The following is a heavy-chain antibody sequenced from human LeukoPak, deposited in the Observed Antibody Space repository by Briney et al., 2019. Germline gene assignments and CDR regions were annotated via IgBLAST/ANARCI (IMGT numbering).Heavy chain of an antibody. D-gene: IGHD1-1*01. V-gene: IGHV3-23*01. J-gene: IGHJ4*02. CDR1: GFTFSSYA. Sequence: GGSLRLSCAASGFTFSSYAMSWVRQAPGKGLEWVSAISGSGGSTYYADSVKGRFTISRDNSKNTLYLRMNSLRAEDTAVYYCAKDMTGTTISSYFDYWGQGTLVTVSS. CDR2: ISGSGGST. CDR3: AKDMTGTTISSYFDY.